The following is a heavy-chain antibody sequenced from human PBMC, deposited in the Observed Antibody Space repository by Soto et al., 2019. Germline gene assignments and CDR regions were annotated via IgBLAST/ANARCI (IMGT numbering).Heavy chain of an antibody. Sequence: SETLSLTCAVYGGSFSGYYWSWIRQPPGKGLEWIGEINHSGSTNYNPSLKSRVTISVDTSKNQFSLKLSSVTAADTAVYYCARGGVRWLRFHFDYWGQGTLVTVSS. CDR2: INHSGST. CDR1: GGSFSGYY. J-gene: IGHJ4*02. D-gene: IGHD5-12*01. V-gene: IGHV4-34*01. CDR3: ARGGVRWLRFHFDY.